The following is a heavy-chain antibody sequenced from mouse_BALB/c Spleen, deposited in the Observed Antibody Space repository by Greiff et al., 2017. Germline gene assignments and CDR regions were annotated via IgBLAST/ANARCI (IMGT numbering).Heavy chain of an antibody. CDR1: GFTFSSFG. D-gene: IGHD3-2*01. CDR2: ISSGSSTI. V-gene: IGHV5-17*02. CDR3: ARCPRQLGLFAY. Sequence: EVKVLESGGGLVQPGGSRKLSCAASGFTFSSFGMHWVRQAPEKGLEWVAYISSGSSTIYYADTVKGRFTISRDNPKNTLFLQMTSLRSEDTAMYYCARCPRQLGLFAYWGQGTLVTVSA. J-gene: IGHJ3*01.